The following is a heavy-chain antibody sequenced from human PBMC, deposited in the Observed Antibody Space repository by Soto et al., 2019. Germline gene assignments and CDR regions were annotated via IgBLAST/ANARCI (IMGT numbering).Heavy chain of an antibody. Sequence: EVQLVESGGGLVQPGGSLRLSCAASGFTFSSYWMHWVRQAPGKGLVWVSRINSDGRSTTYADSVKGRFTISRDNAKNTLYRQMNSLSAEDTAVYFCAKGYSGYDYANWGQGSLVTVSS. CDR1: GFTFSSYW. CDR3: AKGYSGYDYAN. CDR2: INSDGRST. D-gene: IGHD5-12*01. J-gene: IGHJ4*02. V-gene: IGHV3-74*01.